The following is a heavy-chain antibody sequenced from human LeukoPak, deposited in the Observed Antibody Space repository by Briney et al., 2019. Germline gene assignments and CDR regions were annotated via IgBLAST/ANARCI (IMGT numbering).Heavy chain of an antibody. CDR3: TRVSSSLFDY. D-gene: IGHD2-2*01. Sequence: IXGVRQAPGQGGEGMGWISAYNGNTNYAQKLQGRGTITADTATRTDYMELRSLRSDDTAVYYCTRVSSSLFDYWGQGTLVTV. J-gene: IGHJ4*02. CDR2: ISAYNGNT. V-gene: IGHV1-18*01.